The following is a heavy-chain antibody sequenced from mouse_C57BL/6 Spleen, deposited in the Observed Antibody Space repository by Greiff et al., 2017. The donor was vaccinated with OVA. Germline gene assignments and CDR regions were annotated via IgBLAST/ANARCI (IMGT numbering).Heavy chain of an antibody. Sequence: EVQVVESGGGLVKPGGSLKLSCAASGFTFSSYAMSWVRQTPEKRLEWVATISDGGSYTYYPDNVKGRFTISRDNAKNNLYLQMSHLKSEDTAMYYCAGYYGNSWFAYWGQGTLVTVSA. CDR1: GFTFSSYA. CDR2: ISDGGSYT. D-gene: IGHD2-1*01. V-gene: IGHV5-4*01. J-gene: IGHJ3*01. CDR3: AGYYGNSWFAY.